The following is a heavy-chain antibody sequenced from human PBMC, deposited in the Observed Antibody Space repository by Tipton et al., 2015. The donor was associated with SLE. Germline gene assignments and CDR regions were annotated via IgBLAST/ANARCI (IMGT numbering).Heavy chain of an antibody. J-gene: IGHJ6*02. D-gene: IGHD3-3*01. Sequence: LEWIGEIDHSGSTNYNPSLKGRVTISVDTSKNQFSLKLSSVTAADTAVYYCAKRNDFWSGYYGYYYGMDVWGQGTTVTVSS. V-gene: IGHV4-34*01. CDR2: IDHSGST. CDR3: AKRNDFWSGYYGYYYGMDV.